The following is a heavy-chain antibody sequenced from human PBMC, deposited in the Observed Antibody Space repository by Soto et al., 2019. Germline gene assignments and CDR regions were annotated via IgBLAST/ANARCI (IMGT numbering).Heavy chain of an antibody. CDR3: AKDQDCSSTSCYFSYYYYGMDV. V-gene: IGHV3-30*18. J-gene: IGHJ6*02. CDR1: GLTFSSYG. Sequence: QVQLVESGGGVVQPGRSLRLSCAASGLTFSSYGMHWVRQAPGKGLEWVAVISYDGSNKYYADSVKGRFTISRDNSKNTLYLQMNSLRAEDTAVYYCAKDQDCSSTSCYFSYYYYGMDVWGQGTTVTVSS. CDR2: ISYDGSNK. D-gene: IGHD2-2*01.